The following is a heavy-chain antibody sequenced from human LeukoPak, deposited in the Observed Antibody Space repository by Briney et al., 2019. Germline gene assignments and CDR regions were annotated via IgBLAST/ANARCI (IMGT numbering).Heavy chain of an antibody. CDR1: GFTFSSYS. Sequence: KPGGSLRLSCAASGFTFSSYSVNWVRQAPGKGLEWVSSISSSSSYIYYADSVKGRFTISRDNSKDTLYLQMNSLRAEDTAVYYCAKDPAYCGGDCYSSFDRFDFWGQGTMVTVSS. CDR3: AKDPAYCGGDCYSSFDRFDF. V-gene: IGHV3-21*04. J-gene: IGHJ3*01. CDR2: ISSSSSYI. D-gene: IGHD2-21*02.